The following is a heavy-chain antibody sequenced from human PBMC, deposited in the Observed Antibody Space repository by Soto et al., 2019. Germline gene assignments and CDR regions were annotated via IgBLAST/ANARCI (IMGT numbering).Heavy chain of an antibody. D-gene: IGHD5-18*01. V-gene: IGHV4-34*01. CDR1: GGSFSDHY. CDR2: INHSGST. J-gene: IGHJ5*01. Sequence: QVQLQQWGAGLLKPSETLSLTCAVYGGSFSDHYWSWIRQTPGKGLEWIGEINHSGSTNYNQSFKSRVTISVHTSKNQCSLYLSSLTAADTAVIYCARGVGGYSYGGLDSWGQGTLVTV. CDR3: ARGVGGYSYGGLDS.